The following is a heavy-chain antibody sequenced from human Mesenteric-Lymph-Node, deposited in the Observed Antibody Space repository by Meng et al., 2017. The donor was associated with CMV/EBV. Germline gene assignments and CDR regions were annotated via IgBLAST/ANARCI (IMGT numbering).Heavy chain of an antibody. Sequence: GESLKISCAASGFTFSSYEMNWVRQAPGKGLEWVSYISSSGSTIYYADSVKGRFTISRDNAKNSLYLQMNSLRAEDTAVYYCARDSPAETYYDFWSGYYSYYYYGMDVWGQGTTVTVSS. D-gene: IGHD3-3*01. J-gene: IGHJ6*02. V-gene: IGHV3-48*03. CDR1: GFTFSSYE. CDR2: ISSSGSTI. CDR3: ARDSPAETYYDFWSGYYSYYYYGMDV.